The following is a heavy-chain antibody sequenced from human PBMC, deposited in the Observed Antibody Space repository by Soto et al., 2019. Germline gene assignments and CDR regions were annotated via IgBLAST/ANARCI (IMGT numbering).Heavy chain of an antibody. Sequence: GGSLRLSCAASGFTFSSYSMNWVRQAPGKGLEWVSSISSSSSYIYYADSVKGRFTISRDNAKNSLYLQMNSLRAEDTAVYYCAKSGYDPPYYYYMDVWGKGTTVTVSS. J-gene: IGHJ6*03. CDR2: ISSSSSYI. V-gene: IGHV3-21*01. D-gene: IGHD5-12*01. CDR3: AKSGYDPPYYYYMDV. CDR1: GFTFSSYS.